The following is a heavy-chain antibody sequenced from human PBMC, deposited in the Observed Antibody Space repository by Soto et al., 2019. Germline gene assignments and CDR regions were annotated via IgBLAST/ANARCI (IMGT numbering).Heavy chain of an antibody. CDR1: GFSLSTSGVG. D-gene: IGHD2-2*01. CDR2: IYWDDDK. Sequence: QITLKESGPTLVKPTQTLTLTCTFSGFSLSTSGVGVGWIRQPPGKALAWLALIYWDDDKRYSPSLKSRLTSTKDTAKNQVVLTMTNMDPVDTATYYRAHTLNQLPSYCYFELLGRGTLVTVSS. CDR3: AHTLNQLPSYCYFEL. J-gene: IGHJ2*01. V-gene: IGHV2-5*02.